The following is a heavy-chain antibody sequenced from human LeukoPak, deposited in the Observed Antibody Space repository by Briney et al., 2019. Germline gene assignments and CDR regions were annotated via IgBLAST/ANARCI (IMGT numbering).Heavy chain of an antibody. V-gene: IGHV4-59*01. CDR1: GGSISSYY. Sequence: SETLPLTYTVSGGSISSYYLSWMRQPPGKGLAWIGYIYYIGSTNYNHSLPRQATIPIDRPENQSSLKLSSVTAADTAVYYYARAGIALAGTWWFDPWGQGTLVTVSS. J-gene: IGHJ5*02. CDR3: ARAGIALAGTWWFDP. D-gene: IGHD6-19*01. CDR2: IYYIGST.